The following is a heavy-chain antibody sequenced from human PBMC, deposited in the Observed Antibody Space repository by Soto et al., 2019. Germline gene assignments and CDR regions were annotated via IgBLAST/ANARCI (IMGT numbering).Heavy chain of an antibody. CDR2: IYYSGIT. CDR3: ASSKSNYYYGMDV. J-gene: IGHJ6*02. Sequence: SETLSLTCTVSGGSISSSSYYWGWIRQPPGKGLEWIGCIYYSGITNYNPSLKSRVTISVDTSKNQFSLKLSSVTAADTAVYYCASSKSNYYYGMDVWGQGTTVTVSS. CDR1: GGSISSSSYY. V-gene: IGHV4-39*07.